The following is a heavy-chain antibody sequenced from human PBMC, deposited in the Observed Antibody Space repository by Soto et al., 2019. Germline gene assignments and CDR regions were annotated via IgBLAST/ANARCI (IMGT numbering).Heavy chain of an antibody. Sequence: QVQLVESGGGVVQPGRSLRLSCAASGFTFSTNGMHWVRQAPGKGLEWVAIISYDGSNKYYADSVKGRLTISRDNSKNTLDLQMNSLRAEDTAVYYCAKDRVVSGLGEIDYWGQGTLVTVSS. D-gene: IGHD3-16*01. CDR1: GFTFSTNG. V-gene: IGHV3-30*18. J-gene: IGHJ4*02. CDR2: ISYDGSNK. CDR3: AKDRVVSGLGEIDY.